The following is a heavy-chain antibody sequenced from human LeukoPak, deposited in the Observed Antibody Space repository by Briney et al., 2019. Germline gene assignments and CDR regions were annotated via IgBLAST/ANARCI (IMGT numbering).Heavy chain of an antibody. D-gene: IGHD2-2*02. J-gene: IGHJ3*02. CDR2: INPNSGGT. CDR1: GYTFTGYY. CDR3: ASTRLVPAAIHDAFDN. Sequence: ASVKVSCKASGYTFTGYYMHWVRQAPGQRLEWMGWINPNSGGTNYAQKFQGRVTMTRDTSISTAYMELSRLRSDDTAVYYCASTRLVPAAIHDAFDNWGQGTMVTVSS. V-gene: IGHV1-2*02.